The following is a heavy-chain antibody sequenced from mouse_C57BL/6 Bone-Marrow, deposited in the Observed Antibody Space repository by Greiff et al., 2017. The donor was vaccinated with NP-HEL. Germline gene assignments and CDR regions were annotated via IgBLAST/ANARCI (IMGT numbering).Heavy chain of an antibody. CDR2: IRNKANGYTT. CDR1: GFTFTDYY. D-gene: IGHD1-1*01. J-gene: IGHJ1*03. Sequence: EVKLMESGGGLVQPGGSLSLSCAASGFTFTDYYMSWVRQPPGKALEWLGFIRNKANGYTTEYSASVKGRFTISRDNSQSILYLQMNALRAEDSATYYCARKARSTTVRSPWYFDVWGTGTTVTVSS. CDR3: ARKARSTTVRSPWYFDV. V-gene: IGHV7-3*01.